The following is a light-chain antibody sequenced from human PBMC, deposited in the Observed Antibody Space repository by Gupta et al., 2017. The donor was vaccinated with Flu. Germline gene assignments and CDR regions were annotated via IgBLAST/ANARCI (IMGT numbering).Light chain of an antibody. CDR3: QNFPIT. CDR1: QTVGDK. J-gene: IGKJ4*01. V-gene: IGKV3-15*01. CDR2: GEA. Sequence: ETVMTQSPATLSVSPGESATLSCRASQTVGDKLAWYQQKPGQGPRLIIYGEATRGTGIQVRVRGGGXGTDFTXILRRMESEEFDGEYCQNFPITFGXGTKVEI.